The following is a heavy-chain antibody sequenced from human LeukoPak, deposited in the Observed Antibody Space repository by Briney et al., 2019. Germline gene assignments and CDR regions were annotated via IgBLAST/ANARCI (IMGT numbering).Heavy chain of an antibody. CDR3: AREVAWGAFDI. Sequence: PGGSLRLSCAASGFTFSSYEMNWVRQAPGKGLEWVSGINWSGTSAAYTDSVRGRFTISRDNAKNSLNLQMNSLRAEDTALYYCAREVAWGAFDIWGQGTMVTVSS. CDR2: INWSGTSA. V-gene: IGHV3-20*04. J-gene: IGHJ3*02. D-gene: IGHD2-15*01. CDR1: GFTFSSYE.